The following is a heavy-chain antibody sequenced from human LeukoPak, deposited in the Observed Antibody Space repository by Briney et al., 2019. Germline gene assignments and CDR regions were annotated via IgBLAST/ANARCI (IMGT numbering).Heavy chain of an antibody. V-gene: IGHV4-59*01. CDR1: GGSISGYN. CDR3: ARGWDTGYGYDGMDV. D-gene: IGHD5-18*01. CDR2: IYDSGIT. J-gene: IGHJ6*02. Sequence: SETLSLTCTVSGGSISGYNLSWSRQSPEKGLGWIGYIYDSGITNYNPSLKSRVLMSVDTSKTQVSLKVKSVTAADTAVYYCARGWDTGYGYDGMDVWGQGTTVTVSS.